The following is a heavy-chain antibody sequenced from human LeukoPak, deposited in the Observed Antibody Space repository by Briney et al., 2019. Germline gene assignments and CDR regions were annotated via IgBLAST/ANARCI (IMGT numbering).Heavy chain of an antibody. CDR3: ARGPYDSSAYRFDC. CDR2: MDPNSGNT. Sequence: GASVKVSCKASGYTFTSYDINWVRQATGQGLEWMGWMDPNSGNTGYAQKFQGRVTMTKNTSISTAYMEMSGLRSEDTAVYYCARGPYDSSAYRFDCRGQGTLVTVSS. D-gene: IGHD3-22*01. J-gene: IGHJ4*02. V-gene: IGHV1-8*01. CDR1: GYTFTSYD.